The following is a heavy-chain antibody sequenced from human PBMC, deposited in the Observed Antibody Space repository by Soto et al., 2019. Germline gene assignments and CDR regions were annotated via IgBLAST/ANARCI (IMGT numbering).Heavy chain of an antibody. CDR2: IIPIFGTA. D-gene: IGHD5-12*01. J-gene: IGHJ3*02. Sequence: SVKVSCKASGYTFTSYGISWVRQAPGQGLEWMGGIIPIFGTANYAQKFQGRVTITADESTSTAYMELSSLRSEDTAVYYCAREGDGYNLFAFDIWGQGTMVTVSS. CDR3: AREGDGYNLFAFDI. V-gene: IGHV1-69*13. CDR1: GYTFTSYG.